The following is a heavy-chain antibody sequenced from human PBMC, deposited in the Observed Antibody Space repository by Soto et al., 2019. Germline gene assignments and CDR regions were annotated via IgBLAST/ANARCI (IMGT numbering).Heavy chain of an antibody. CDR2: IYYSGST. J-gene: IGHJ5*02. CDR1: GGSVSSYY. CDR3: ARPYGGSSGWDNWFDP. V-gene: IGHV4-59*02. Sequence: SETLSLTCTVSGGSVSSYYWSWIRQPPEKGLEWIGYIYYSGSTNYNPSLKSRVTISVDTSKNQFSLKLSSVTAADTAVYYCARPYGGSSGWDNWFDPWGQGTPVTVSS. D-gene: IGHD6-25*01.